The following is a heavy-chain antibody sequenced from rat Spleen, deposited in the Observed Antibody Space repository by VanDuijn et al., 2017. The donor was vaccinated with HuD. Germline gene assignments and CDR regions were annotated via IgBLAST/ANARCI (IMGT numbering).Heavy chain of an antibody. Sequence: KESGPXXVQXXXTLXXXCTXXGFXXXSNXXXWVXQPPGKGLGWMGEIWGGGSTDYNTALKSRLTISRDTSKSQVFLKMNSLQTDDTAIYFCARSYGGYTQHWFAYWGQGTLITVSS. CDR3: ARSYGGYTQHWFAY. D-gene: IGHD1-11*01. J-gene: IGHJ3*01. CDR2: IWGGGST. CDR1: GFXXXSNX. V-gene: IGHV2-1*01.